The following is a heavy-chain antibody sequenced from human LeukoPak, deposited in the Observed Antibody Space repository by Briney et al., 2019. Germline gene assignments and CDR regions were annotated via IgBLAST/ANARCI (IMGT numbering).Heavy chain of an antibody. CDR2: IYNSVST. Sequence: PSETLSLTCTVSGGSISSYYWSWIRQPPGKGLEWIGYIYNSVSTNYNPSLKSRITISVDTSKNQFSLKLTSVTAADTAVYYCAHTVGGAFDIWGQGTMVTVSS. V-gene: IGHV4-59*13. D-gene: IGHD3-10*01. J-gene: IGHJ3*02. CDR3: AHTVGGAFDI. CDR1: GGSISSYY.